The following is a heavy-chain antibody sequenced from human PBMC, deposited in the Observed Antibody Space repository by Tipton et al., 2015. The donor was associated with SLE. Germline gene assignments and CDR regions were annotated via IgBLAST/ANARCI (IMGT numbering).Heavy chain of an antibody. V-gene: IGHV4-31*02. Sequence: GLVKPSETLSLTCNVSGVSISGAYWSWIRQHPGKGPEWIGYIYNSGGTYYNPSLKSRVTISIDTSKNQFSLKVNSVTAADTALYYCARAVAGNSEYFDYWGHGTLVTVSS. CDR1: GVSISGAY. CDR3: ARAVAGNSEYFDY. J-gene: IGHJ4*01. D-gene: IGHD6-19*01. CDR2: IYNSGGT.